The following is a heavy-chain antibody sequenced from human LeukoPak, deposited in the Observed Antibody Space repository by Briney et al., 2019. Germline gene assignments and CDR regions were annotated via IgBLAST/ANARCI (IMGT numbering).Heavy chain of an antibody. J-gene: IGHJ4*02. V-gene: IGHV3-21*01. Sequence: GGSLRLSCAGSGFTFSSYSMNWVRQAPGKGLEWVSSITSSSSYIYYAASVTGRFTISRDNAKSSLYLQMNSRRAEDTAVYYCARAAPLHVLRFLEWSDYWGQGTLVTVSS. D-gene: IGHD3-3*01. CDR3: ARAAPLHVLRFLEWSDY. CDR2: ITSSSSYI. CDR1: GFTFSSYS.